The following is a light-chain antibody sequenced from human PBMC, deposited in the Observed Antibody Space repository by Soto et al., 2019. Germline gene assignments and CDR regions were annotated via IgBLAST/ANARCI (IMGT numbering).Light chain of an antibody. CDR3: QKYNNWPKT. V-gene: IGKV3D-15*01. Sequence: EIVMTQSSAILSLSPGERATLSCRASQSVGSDLAWYQQKPGQAPRLVIYGTFTRATGVPNRISGSGSGTEFTLTISRLQSEDFAVYYCQKYNNWPKTCGQGTKVDIK. CDR1: QSVGSD. J-gene: IGKJ1*01. CDR2: GTF.